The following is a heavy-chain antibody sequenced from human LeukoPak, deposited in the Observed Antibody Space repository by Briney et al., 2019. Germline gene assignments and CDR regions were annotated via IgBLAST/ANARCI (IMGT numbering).Heavy chain of an antibody. CDR2: IYPGDSDT. Sequence: GESLKISCQGSGYSFSSYWIGWVRQMPGKGLEWMGIIYPGDSDTRYSPSFRGQVTTSADKSITTAYLQWSSLKASDTAMYYCARRDSSGWYYFDSWGQGTLVTVSS. D-gene: IGHD6-19*01. J-gene: IGHJ4*02. CDR1: GYSFSSYW. CDR3: ARRDSSGWYYFDS. V-gene: IGHV5-51*01.